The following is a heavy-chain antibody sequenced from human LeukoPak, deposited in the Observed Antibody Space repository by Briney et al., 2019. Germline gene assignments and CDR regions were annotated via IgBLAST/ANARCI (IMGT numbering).Heavy chain of an antibody. CDR1: GYTFTSYY. Sequence: ASVKVSCKASGYTFTSYYMHWVRQAPGQGLEWMGIINPSGGSTSYAQKFQGRVTMTRDMSTSIVYMELSSLRSEDTAVYYCARDNGGKAFFDYWGQGTLVTVSS. V-gene: IGHV1-46*01. D-gene: IGHD2-8*01. CDR3: ARDNGGKAFFDY. CDR2: INPSGGST. J-gene: IGHJ4*02.